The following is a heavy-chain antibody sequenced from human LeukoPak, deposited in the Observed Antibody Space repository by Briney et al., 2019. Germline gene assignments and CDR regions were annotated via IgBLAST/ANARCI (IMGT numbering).Heavy chain of an antibody. CDR3: ARGGDGYSPFDY. Sequence: ASVKVSCKAPGYTFTSYDINWVRQATGQGLEWMGWMNPNSDNTGYAQKFQGRVTMTRNTSISTAYMELSSLRSEDTAVYYCARGGDGYSPFDYWGQGTLVTVSS. D-gene: IGHD5-24*01. J-gene: IGHJ4*02. CDR1: GYTFTSYD. CDR2: MNPNSDNT. V-gene: IGHV1-8*01.